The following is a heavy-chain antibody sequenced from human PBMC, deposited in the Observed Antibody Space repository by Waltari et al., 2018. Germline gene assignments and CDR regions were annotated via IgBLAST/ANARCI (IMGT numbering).Heavy chain of an antibody. Sequence: QVQLVESGGGVVQPGGSLRLSCATSGFNFSNYAMHWVRQAPGKGLEWVAVISYDGSKEYYADSVKGRFTISRDKSKNTLFLQMNSLISVDTAIYYCARAYTSSSGLLWLSAADCWGQGTLVTVSS. CDR1: GFNFSNYA. J-gene: IGHJ4*02. CDR3: ARAYTSSSGLLWLSAADC. CDR2: ISYDGSKE. V-gene: IGHV3-30-3*01. D-gene: IGHD6-13*01.